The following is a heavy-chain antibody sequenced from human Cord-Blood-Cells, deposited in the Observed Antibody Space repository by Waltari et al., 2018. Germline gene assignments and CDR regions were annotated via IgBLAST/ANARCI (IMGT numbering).Heavy chain of an antibody. D-gene: IGHD6-6*01. CDR1: GGSFSGYS. Sequence: QVQLQQWGAGQLKPSETLSPPCAVSGGSFSGYSWAWLRQPPGKGLEGFGEINHSGSTNYNPSLKSRVTISVDTSKNQFSLKLSSVTAADTAVYYCARAPYSRSSYHFDYWGQGTLVTVSS. CDR2: INHSGST. CDR3: ARAPYSRSSYHFDY. J-gene: IGHJ4*02. V-gene: IGHV4-34*01.